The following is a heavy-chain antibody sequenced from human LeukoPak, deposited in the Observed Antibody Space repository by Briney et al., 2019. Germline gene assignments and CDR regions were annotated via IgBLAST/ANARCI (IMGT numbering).Heavy chain of an antibody. V-gene: IGHV3-30*01. D-gene: IGHD3-10*01. CDR3: ARDRALDY. J-gene: IGHJ4*02. Sequence: GGSLRLSCAASGFTFSSYAMHWVRQAPGKGLEWVAVISYDGSNKYYADSVKGRFTIPRDNSKNTLYLQMNSLRAEDTAVYYCARDRALDYWGQGTLVTVSS. CDR1: GFTFSSYA. CDR2: ISYDGSNK.